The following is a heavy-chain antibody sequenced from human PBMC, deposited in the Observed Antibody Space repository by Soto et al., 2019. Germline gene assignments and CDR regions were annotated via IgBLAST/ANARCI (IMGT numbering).Heavy chain of an antibody. D-gene: IGHD3-9*01. Sequence: PGESLKISCRGSGYILTNYWIGWVRQMPGKGLEWMGIINPADSDTRYSPSFQGQVTVSVDKSISTAYLQRGSLKASDTSMYYCVRPDSTGYYSHWGQGTPVTVSS. J-gene: IGHJ4*02. CDR2: INPADSDT. V-gene: IGHV5-51*01. CDR3: VRPDSTGYYSH. CDR1: GYILTNYW.